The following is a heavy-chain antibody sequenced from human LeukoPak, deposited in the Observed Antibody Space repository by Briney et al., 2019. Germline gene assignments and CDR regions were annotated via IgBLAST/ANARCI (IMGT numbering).Heavy chain of an antibody. V-gene: IGHV3-23*01. J-gene: IGHJ4*02. CDR2: ISGSGGST. CDR3: AKSFRHVNPKFDY. Sequence: GGSLRLPCAASGFTFSNYAMNWVRQAPGKGLEWVSTISGSGGSTYYADSVKGRFTISRDNSKNTLYLQMNSLRAEDTAVYYCAKSFRHVNPKFDYWGQGTLVTVSS. D-gene: IGHD3-16*01. CDR1: GFTFSNYA.